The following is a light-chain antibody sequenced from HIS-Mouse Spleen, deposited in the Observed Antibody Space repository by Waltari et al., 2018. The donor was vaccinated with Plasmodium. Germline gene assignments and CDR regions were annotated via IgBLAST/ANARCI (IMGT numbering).Light chain of an antibody. V-gene: IGLV2-14*03. CDR3: SSYTSSSTVV. J-gene: IGLJ2*01. CDR2: DVS. CDR1: TSYVGGYKY. Sequence: QSALTQPASVSGSPGQSITISCTGTTSYVGGYKYVSWYQQHPGKAPKLMIYDVSNRPSGVSNRFSGSKSGNTASLTISGLQAEDEADHYCSSYTSSSTVVFGGGTKLTVL.